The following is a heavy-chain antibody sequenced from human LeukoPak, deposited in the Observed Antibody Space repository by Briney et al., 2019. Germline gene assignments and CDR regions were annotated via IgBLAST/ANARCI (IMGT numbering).Heavy chain of an antibody. CDR1: GYSFTSYW. D-gene: IGHD6-19*01. V-gene: IGHV5-51*01. CDR2: IYPGDSDT. CDR3: ARRGAVAGTSWDYYYYMDV. Sequence: GESLKISCKGSGYSFTSYWIGWVRQMPGKGLEWMGIIYPGDSDTRYSPSFQGQVTISADKSISTAYLQWSSLKASDTAMYYCARRGAVAGTSWDYYYYMDVWGKGTTVTISS. J-gene: IGHJ6*03.